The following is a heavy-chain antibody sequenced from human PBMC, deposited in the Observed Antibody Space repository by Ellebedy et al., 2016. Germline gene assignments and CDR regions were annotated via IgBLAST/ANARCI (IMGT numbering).Heavy chain of an antibody. D-gene: IGHD7-27*01. J-gene: IGHJ5*02. Sequence: SETLSLTCSVSGGSVSPFYWTWIRQPPGKGLEWIGYIYFSGSTNYNPSLRSRVTISVDTSKNQFSLRLNSVTAADTAVYFCARMVNWGFRFDPWGQGALVTVSS. V-gene: IGHV4-59*02. CDR2: IYFSGST. CDR1: GGSVSPFY. CDR3: ARMVNWGFRFDP.